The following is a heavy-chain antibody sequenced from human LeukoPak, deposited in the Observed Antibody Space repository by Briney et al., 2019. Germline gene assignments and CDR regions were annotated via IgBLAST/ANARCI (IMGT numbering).Heavy chain of an antibody. V-gene: IGHV4-34*01. J-gene: IGHJ4*02. CDR1: GGSFSGYY. CDR3: ARGYSGYDWGEFDY. Sequence: PPETLSLTCAVYGGSFSGYYWSWIRHPPGKGLEWIGEINHSGSTTYNPSLKRRVTISVDTSKNQFSLRLSSVTAADTAVYYCARGYSGYDWGEFDYWGQGTLVTVSS. D-gene: IGHD5-12*01. CDR2: INHSGST.